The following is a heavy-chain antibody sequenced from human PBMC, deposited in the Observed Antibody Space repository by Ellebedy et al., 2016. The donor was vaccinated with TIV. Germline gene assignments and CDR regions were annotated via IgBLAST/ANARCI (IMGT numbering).Heavy chain of an antibody. J-gene: IGHJ6*02. CDR3: AVLVAAGMDV. CDR1: GFTFSAYN. D-gene: IGHD5-12*01. V-gene: IGHV3-48*02. CDR2: ISGSAETV. Sequence: PGGSLRLSCETSGFTFSAYNLNWVRQAPGKGLEWVAYISGSAETVYYADSVKGRFTISRDNAKSSVYLQMDSLRDEDTAVYYCAVLVAAGMDVWGLGTTVTVSS.